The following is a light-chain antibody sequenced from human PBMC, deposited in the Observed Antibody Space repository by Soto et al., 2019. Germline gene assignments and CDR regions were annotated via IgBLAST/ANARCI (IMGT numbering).Light chain of an antibody. CDR3: ETWDSNTRV. Sequence: QPVLTQSSSASASLGSSVKLTCTLSSGHSTYIIAWHQQQPGKAPRYMMKLEGSGTYNKGSGVPDRFSGSSSGADRYLTISNLQFEDEAEYYCETWDSNTRVFGGGTKVTVL. V-gene: IGLV4-60*02. J-gene: IGLJ2*01. CDR2: LEGSGTY. CDR1: SGHSTYI.